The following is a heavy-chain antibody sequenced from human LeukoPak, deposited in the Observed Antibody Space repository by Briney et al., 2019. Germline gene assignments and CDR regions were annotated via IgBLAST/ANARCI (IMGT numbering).Heavy chain of an antibody. CDR2: ISGSGGST. D-gene: IGHD2-15*01. J-gene: IGHJ4*02. V-gene: IGHV3-23*01. CDR1: GFTFSSYA. CDR3: AKAAAYCSGGSCYSALDY. Sequence: GGSLRLSCAASGFTFSSYAMSWVRQAPGKGLEWVSGISGSGGSTYYADSVKGRVTISRDNSKNTLYLQMNSLRAEDTAVYYCAKAAAYCSGGSCYSALDYWGQGTLVTVSS.